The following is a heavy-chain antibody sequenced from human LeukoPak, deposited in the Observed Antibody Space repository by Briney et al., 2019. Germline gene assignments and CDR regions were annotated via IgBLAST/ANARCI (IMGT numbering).Heavy chain of an antibody. D-gene: IGHD5-12*01. J-gene: IGHJ4*02. V-gene: IGHV4-59*01. CDR3: ARSGYSGYDPYDY. CDR1: GGSISSYY. CDR2: IYYSGST. Sequence: SETLSLTCTVSGGSISSYYWSWIRQPPGKGLEWIGYIYYSGSTNYNPSLKSRVTISVDTSKNQFSLKLSSVTAADTAVYYCARSGYSGYDPYDYWGQGTLVTVSS.